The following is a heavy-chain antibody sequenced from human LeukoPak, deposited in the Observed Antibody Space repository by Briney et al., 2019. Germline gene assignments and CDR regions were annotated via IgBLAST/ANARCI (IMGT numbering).Heavy chain of an antibody. CDR2: ISYIGST. J-gene: IGHJ3*02. V-gene: IGHV4-59*11. Sequence: SETLSLTCAVSTDSFSSHYWTWIRQPPGKGLEWIGYISYIGSTNYNPSLKSRVTISIDTSKNQFSLKLGSVTAADTAVYYCARDLVTVTKGFDIWGQGTMVSVSS. CDR3: ARDLVTVTKGFDI. CDR1: TDSFSSHY. D-gene: IGHD4-17*01.